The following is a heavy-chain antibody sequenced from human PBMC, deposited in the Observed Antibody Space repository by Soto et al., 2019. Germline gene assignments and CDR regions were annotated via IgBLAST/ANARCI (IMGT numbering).Heavy chain of an antibody. J-gene: IGHJ6*02. CDR2: ISYDGSNK. Sequence: QVQLVESGGGVVQPGRSLRLSCAASGFTFSSYAMHWVRQAPGKGLEWVAVISYDGSNKYYADSVKGRFTISRDNSKHTLYLQMNSLRAEDTAVYYCARSIVATVKSYYYYGMDVWGQGTTVTVSS. CDR3: ARSIVATVKSYYYYGMDV. V-gene: IGHV3-30-3*01. D-gene: IGHD5-12*01. CDR1: GFTFSSYA.